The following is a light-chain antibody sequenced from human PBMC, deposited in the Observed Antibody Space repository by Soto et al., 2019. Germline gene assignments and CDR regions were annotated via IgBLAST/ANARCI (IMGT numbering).Light chain of an antibody. CDR1: QSVTRNS. J-gene: IGKJ4*01. CDR3: QQYGNSPRS. CDR2: DAS. Sequence: EIVLTQSPGTLSLSPGERATLSCMPSQSVTRNSVAWYQQRPGQPPRLLIYDASTRATGIPDRFSGSGSGTDFTLTISRLEPEDFAVYYCQQYGNSPRSFGGGTKVDIK. V-gene: IGKV3-20*01.